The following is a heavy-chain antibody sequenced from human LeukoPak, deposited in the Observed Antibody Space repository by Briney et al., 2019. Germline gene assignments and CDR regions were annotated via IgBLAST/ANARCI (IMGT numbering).Heavy chain of an antibody. D-gene: IGHD2/OR15-2a*01. J-gene: IGHJ4*02. CDR1: GFSFSDNF. Sequence: GGSLRLSCTASGFSFSDNFMGWLRQAPGKGLEWVSYINSGGDTIHYSGAVKGRFSISRDDSKRLLYLQMSRLRIDDTALYYCVRGGSGWTFNHWGQGTLVSVSS. V-gene: IGHV3-11*01. CDR3: VRGGSGWTFNH. CDR2: INSGGDTI.